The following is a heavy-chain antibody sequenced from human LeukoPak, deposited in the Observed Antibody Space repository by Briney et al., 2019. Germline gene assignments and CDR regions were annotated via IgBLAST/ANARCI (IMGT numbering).Heavy chain of an antibody. Sequence: RGSLRLSCAASGFTFDDYGMSWVRQAPGKGLEWVSGINWNGGSTGYADSVKGRFTISRDNAKNSLYLQMNSLRAEDTALYYCARVMYSSVWHPTQYYFDYWGQGTLVNVSS. V-gene: IGHV3-20*04. D-gene: IGHD6-19*01. CDR3: ARVMYSSVWHPTQYYFDY. J-gene: IGHJ4*02. CDR1: GFTFDDYG. CDR2: INWNGGST.